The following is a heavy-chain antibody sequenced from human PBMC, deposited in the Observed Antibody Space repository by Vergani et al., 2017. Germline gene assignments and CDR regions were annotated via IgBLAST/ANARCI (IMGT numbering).Heavy chain of an antibody. V-gene: IGHV3-9*03. CDR1: GFTFENYA. CDR3: AKDIGSYGGYVDY. J-gene: IGHJ4*02. CDR2: ISWNSVDT. Sequence: EVQVVESGGGLVQPGRSLRLSCAASGFTFENYAMHWVRQAPGKGLEWVSGISWNSVDTGYADSVKGRITIPRDNAKNPLYLQMNSLRREDMALYYCAKDIGSYGGYVDYWGQGTLVTVSS. D-gene: IGHD4/OR15-4a*01.